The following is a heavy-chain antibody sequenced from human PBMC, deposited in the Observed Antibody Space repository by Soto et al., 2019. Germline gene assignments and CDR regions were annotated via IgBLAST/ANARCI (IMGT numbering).Heavy chain of an antibody. CDR3: VRTSLVVAAATREDY. D-gene: IGHD2-15*01. V-gene: IGHV3-74*01. Sequence: EVPLVGPGGGLAQPGASLRLSCAASGVTFSRYWIHCVRQAPGKGLVWVSRINSDGRSTSYEGSVKGRFTISGDNAQNPLSLQMNSLRAEDTAVYYCVRTSLVVAAATREDYWGQGTLVTVSS. CDR1: GVTFSRYW. CDR2: INSDGRST. J-gene: IGHJ4*02.